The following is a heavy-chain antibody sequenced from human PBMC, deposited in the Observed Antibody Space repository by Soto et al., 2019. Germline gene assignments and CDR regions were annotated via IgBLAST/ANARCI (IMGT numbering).Heavy chain of an antibody. CDR3: SLMYDGSYIGY. Sequence: QDQLVESGGGMVQPGTSLRLSCTASRFAFNTYGMHWVRQAPGKWLEWVATISNDGSVEHYSNSVQGRFTVSRDNSKHILYLQMNSLRVEDTAVYYCSLMYDGSYIGYWGQGTLVTVSS. D-gene: IGHD1-26*01. CDR2: ISNDGSVE. CDR1: RFAFNTYG. V-gene: IGHV3-30*03. J-gene: IGHJ4*02.